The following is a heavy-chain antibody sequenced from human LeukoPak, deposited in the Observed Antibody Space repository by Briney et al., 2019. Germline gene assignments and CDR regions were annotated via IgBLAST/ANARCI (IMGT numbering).Heavy chain of an antibody. CDR3: ARPARPYRQMNWFDS. Sequence: SETLSLTCGVSHGSVSGYYWSWIRQSPGKGLEWIGEINHSGRAGYNPSLKSRVTLSIDTSKNQVSLKVNSVTAADTAIYYCARPARPYRQMNWFDSWGQGTLVTVSS. V-gene: IGHV4-34*01. CDR1: HGSVSGYY. CDR2: INHSGRA. J-gene: IGHJ5*01.